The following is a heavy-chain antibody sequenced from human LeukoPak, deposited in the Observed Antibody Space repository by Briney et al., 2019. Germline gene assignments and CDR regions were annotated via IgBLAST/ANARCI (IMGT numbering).Heavy chain of an antibody. CDR3: ARGVGNYYYYMDV. CDR1: GFTFSSYS. V-gene: IGHV3-33*08. CDR2: IWYDGSNK. Sequence: GGSLRLSCAASGFTFSSYSMNWVRQAPGKGLEWVAVIWYDGSNKYYADSVKGRFTISRDNSKNTVDLQMNSLRAEDTAVYYCARGVGNYYYYMDVWGQGTTVTVSS. J-gene: IGHJ6*02. D-gene: IGHD3-10*01.